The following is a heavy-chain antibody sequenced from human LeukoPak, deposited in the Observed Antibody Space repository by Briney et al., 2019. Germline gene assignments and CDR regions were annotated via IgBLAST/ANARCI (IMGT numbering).Heavy chain of an antibody. J-gene: IGHJ4*02. D-gene: IGHD3-16*01. CDR2: IIPIFGTA. CDR1: XXTFXXXA. V-gene: IGHV1-69*05. CDR3: ARGGLFQFDY. Sequence: XSXXTFXXXAISWVRQAPGQGLEWMGGIIPIFGTANYAQKFQGRVTITTDESTSTAYMELSSLRSEDTAVYYCARGGLFQFDYWGQGTLVTVSS.